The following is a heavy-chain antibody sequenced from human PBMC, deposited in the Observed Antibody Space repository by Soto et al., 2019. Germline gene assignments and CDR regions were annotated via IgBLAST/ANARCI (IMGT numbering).Heavy chain of an antibody. CDR2: IYYSGST. Sequence: SETLSLTCTVSGGSISSGDYYWSWTRQPPGKGLEWIGYIYYSGSTYYNPSLKSRVTISVDTSKNQFSLKLSSVTAADTAVYYCARDVEDSSGYLSPPGFDYWGQGTLVTVSS. D-gene: IGHD3-22*01. V-gene: IGHV4-30-4*01. CDR3: ARDVEDSSGYLSPPGFDY. CDR1: GGSISSGDYY. J-gene: IGHJ4*02.